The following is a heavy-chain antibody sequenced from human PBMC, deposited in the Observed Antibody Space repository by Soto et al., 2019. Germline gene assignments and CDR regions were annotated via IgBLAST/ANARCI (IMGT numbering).Heavy chain of an antibody. J-gene: IGHJ6*02. V-gene: IGHV5-51*01. CDR1: GYPFTHYS. Sequence: PGEDLKVPCTASGYPFTHYSIGLVRHVPGKGPEWMGIIYPGDSDTKYNPSFQGQVTISADKSITTTYLQWSSLKASDTAIYYCAASIFYYGMDVWGQGSTVTV. CDR2: IYPGDSDT. CDR3: AASIFYYGMDV.